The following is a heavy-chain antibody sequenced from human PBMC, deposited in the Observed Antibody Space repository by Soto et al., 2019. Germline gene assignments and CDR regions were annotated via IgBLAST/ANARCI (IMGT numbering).Heavy chain of an antibody. CDR3: ARAPSWWHFDL. Sequence: QVQLVQSGAEEKKPGASVKVSCKASGYTFTSYAMHWVRQAPGQRLEWMGWINAGNGNTKYSQKFEGRVTITRDTSASTAYMELSSLRSEDTAVYYCARAPSWWHFDLWGRGTLVTVSS. CDR1: GYTFTSYA. V-gene: IGHV1-3*05. J-gene: IGHJ2*01. CDR2: INAGNGNT.